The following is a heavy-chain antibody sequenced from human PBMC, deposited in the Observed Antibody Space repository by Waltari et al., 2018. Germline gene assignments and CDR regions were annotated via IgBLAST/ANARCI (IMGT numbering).Heavy chain of an antibody. J-gene: IGHJ4*02. D-gene: IGHD6-25*01. CDR1: GYTFTDYY. CDR3: ATDVSEADRDY. CDR2: VDPEDGET. V-gene: IGHV1-69-2*01. Sequence: VQLVQSGSELKKPGASVKVSCKASGYTFTDYYMHWVQQAPGKGLEWMGRVDPEDGETIYAEKFQGRVTITADTSTDTAYMELSSLRSEDTAVYYCATDVSEADRDYWGQGTLVTVSS.